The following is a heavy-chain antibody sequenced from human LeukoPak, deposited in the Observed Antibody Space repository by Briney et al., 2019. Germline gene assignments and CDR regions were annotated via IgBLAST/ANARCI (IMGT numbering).Heavy chain of an antibody. CDR2: IYTSEST. J-gene: IGHJ5*02. V-gene: IGHV4-4*09. Sequence: IPSETLSPTCTVSGDSISFYYWSWIRQPPGKGLEWIGYIYTSESTNYNPSLKSRVTMSVDTSRNQFSLKLSSVTAADTAVYYCARGSNWFDPWGQGTLVTVSS. CDR1: GDSISFYY. CDR3: ARGSNWFDP.